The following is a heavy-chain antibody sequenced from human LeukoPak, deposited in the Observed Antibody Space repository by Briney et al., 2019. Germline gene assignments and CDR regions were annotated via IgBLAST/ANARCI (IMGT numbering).Heavy chain of an antibody. J-gene: IGHJ4*02. Sequence: GGSLRLSCAASGFTFSSYWMTWVRQAPGKGLEWVANIKEDGSEKYYVDSVKGRLTISRDNAKNSLSLQMSSLRAEDTAVYYCAKNKERLDYWGQGTLVTVSS. CDR2: IKEDGSEK. CDR3: AKNKERLDY. CDR1: GFTFSSYW. D-gene: IGHD2/OR15-2a*01. V-gene: IGHV3-7*01.